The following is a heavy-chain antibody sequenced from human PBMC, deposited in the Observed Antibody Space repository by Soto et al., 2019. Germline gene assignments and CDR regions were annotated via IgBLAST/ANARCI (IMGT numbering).Heavy chain of an antibody. Sequence: QVQLVQSGAEVKTPGASVRVSCKGSGYTFISYAIHWVRQAPGQRLEWMGWINTGNGNTKYSQMFQGRFTITRDTSASTAYMELSSLKSEETVLYYCARRVGRAFDLWGQGRMVTVSS. J-gene: IGHJ3*01. CDR3: ARRVGRAFDL. CDR2: INTGNGNT. CDR1: GYTFISYA. V-gene: IGHV1-3*04.